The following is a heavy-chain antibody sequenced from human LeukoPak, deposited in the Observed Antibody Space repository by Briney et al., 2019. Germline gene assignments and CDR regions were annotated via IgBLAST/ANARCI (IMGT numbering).Heavy chain of an antibody. Sequence: GGSLRLSCAASGFTFSRYWMTWVRQAPGKGLKWVANIKQDGSEKYYVDSVKGRFTISRDNAKNSLYLQMNSLRAEDTAVYYCARAHSSAGRDRVFFFDYWGQGTLVTVSS. V-gene: IGHV3-7*01. CDR2: IKQDGSEK. CDR1: GFTFSRYW. J-gene: IGHJ4*02. D-gene: IGHD2-15*01. CDR3: ARAHSSAGRDRVFFFDY.